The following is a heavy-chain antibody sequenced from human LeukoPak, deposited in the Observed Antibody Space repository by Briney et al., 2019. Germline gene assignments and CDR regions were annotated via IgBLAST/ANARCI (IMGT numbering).Heavy chain of an antibody. V-gene: IGHV4-59*01. D-gene: IGHD5-12*01. CDR3: AREVSGYGHPFDY. CDR1: GGSISSYY. CDR2: IYYSGST. Sequence: SETLSLTCTVSGGSISSYYWSWIRQPPGKGLEWIGYIYYSGSTNYNPSLKSRVTISVDTSKNQFSLKLSSVTAADTAVYYCAREVSGYGHPFDYWGQGTLVTVSS. J-gene: IGHJ4*02.